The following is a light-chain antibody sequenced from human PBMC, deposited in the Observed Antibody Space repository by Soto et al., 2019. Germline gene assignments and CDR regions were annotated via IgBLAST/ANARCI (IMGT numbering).Light chain of an antibody. V-gene: IGLV2-14*01. CDR2: EVS. Sequence: QSALTQPASVSGPPGQSITISCIGTSSDVGAYNYVSWYQQHPGKAPKLMIYEVSNRPSGVSNRFSGSKSGNTASLTISGLQAEDEADYYCSSYTSSSTLYVFGTGTKVTVL. CDR3: SSYTSSSTLYV. CDR1: SSDVGAYNY. J-gene: IGLJ1*01.